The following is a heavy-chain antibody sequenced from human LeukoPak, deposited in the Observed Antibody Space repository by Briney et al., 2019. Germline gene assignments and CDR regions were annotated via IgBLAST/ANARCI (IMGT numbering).Heavy chain of an antibody. Sequence: SETLSLTCAVYGGSFSGYYWSWIRQPPGKGLEWIGEINHSGSTNYNPSLKSRATMSVDTSKNQFSLKLSSVTAPDTAVYYCARSRIYGYDFDYWGQGTLVTVSS. CDR3: ARSRIYGYDFDY. CDR2: INHSGST. D-gene: IGHD5-18*01. V-gene: IGHV4-34*01. J-gene: IGHJ4*02. CDR1: GGSFSGYY.